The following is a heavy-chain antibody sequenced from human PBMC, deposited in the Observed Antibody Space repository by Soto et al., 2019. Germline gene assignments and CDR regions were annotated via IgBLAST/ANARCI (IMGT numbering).Heavy chain of an antibody. CDR1: GFTFSSYG. D-gene: IGHD3-16*01. J-gene: IGHJ4*02. V-gene: IGHV3-64D*08. CDR3: GRDPYFGAIDY. Sequence: GGSLRLSCSASGFTFSSYGMHWVRQAPGKGLEYVSAISSNGGGTYYADSVKGRSTISRHNAKNTLYLQMNSLRAEDTAVYYCGRDPYFGAIDYWGLGTLVTLSS. CDR2: ISSNGGGT.